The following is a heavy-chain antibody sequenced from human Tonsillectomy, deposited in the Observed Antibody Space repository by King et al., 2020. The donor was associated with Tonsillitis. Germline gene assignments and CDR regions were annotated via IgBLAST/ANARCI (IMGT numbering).Heavy chain of an antibody. CDR1: GFTFSKYW. J-gene: IGHJ4*02. D-gene: IGHD4-23*01. CDR3: TRDPTGNSYGPSLDY. Sequence: VQLVESGGGLAQPGGSLRLSCVASGFTFSKYWMHWVRQVPDKGLVWVSRISPDGTSVNYADSVKGRFAISRDKTKNTVDLQMDDVRVEDTALYYCTRDPTGNSYGPSLDYWGQGALVTVSP. V-gene: IGHV3-74*01. CDR2: ISPDGTSV.